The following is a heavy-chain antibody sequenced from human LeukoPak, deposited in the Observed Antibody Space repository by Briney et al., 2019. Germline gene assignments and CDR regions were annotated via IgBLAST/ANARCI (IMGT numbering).Heavy chain of an antibody. Sequence: PGGSLRLSCVASGFNLSAYAMHWARQAPGKGLEWVSLIRYDGSDKYYADSVKGRFTISRDISKNTLNLQMNSLRAEDTALYYCAKDEARIVGTSSSFDIWGQGTMVTVSS. CDR2: IRYDGSDK. D-gene: IGHD1-26*01. J-gene: IGHJ3*02. CDR1: GFNLSAYA. CDR3: AKDEARIVGTSSSFDI. V-gene: IGHV3-30*02.